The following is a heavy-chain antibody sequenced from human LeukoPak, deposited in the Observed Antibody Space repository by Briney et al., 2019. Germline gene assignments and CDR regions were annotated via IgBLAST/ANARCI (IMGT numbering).Heavy chain of an antibody. CDR1: GFTFSNAW. V-gene: IGHV3-15*01. J-gene: IGHJ4*02. Sequence: GRSLRLSCAASGFTFSNAWMSWVRQAPGKGLEWVGRIKSKTDGGTTNYAAPVKGRFTISRDDSKNRLSLKMNSLKTEDTAVYYCTTDPSPLGYDILTGYYWGPYDYWGQGTLVTVSS. CDR2: IKSKTDGGTT. CDR3: TTDPSPLGYDILTGYYWGPYDY. D-gene: IGHD3-9*01.